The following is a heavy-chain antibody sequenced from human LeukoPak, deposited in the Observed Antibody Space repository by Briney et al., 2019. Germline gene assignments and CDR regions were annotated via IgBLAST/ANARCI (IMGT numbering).Heavy chain of an antibody. D-gene: IGHD6-19*01. CDR1: GYTFTSYG. CDR2: ISAYNGNT. J-gene: IGHJ4*02. Sequence: ASVKVSCKASGYTFTSYGISWVRQAPGQGLEWMGWISAYNGNTNYARKLQGRVTMTTDTSTSTAYMELRSLRSDDTAVYYCARVSSGWYLAYFDYWGQGTLVTVSS. CDR3: ARVSSGWYLAYFDY. V-gene: IGHV1-18*01.